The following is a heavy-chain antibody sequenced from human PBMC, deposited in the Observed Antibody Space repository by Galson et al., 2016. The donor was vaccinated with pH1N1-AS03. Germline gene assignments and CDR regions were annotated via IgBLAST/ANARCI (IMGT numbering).Heavy chain of an antibody. CDR3: SKDPRGPCSSSTCPTTLYFGMDG. J-gene: IGHJ6*01. D-gene: IGHD1-26*01. Sequence: VKVSCKASGYIFTGFYVHWVRQAPGQGLEWMGWINPNSGVTNYAQKFQAWVTMTGDTSLSTAYMELYGPKSDDTAVDYCSKDPRGPCSSSTCPTTLYFGMDGRGQGTTGIVSS. V-gene: IGHV1-2*04. CDR1: GYIFTGFY. CDR2: INPNSGVT.